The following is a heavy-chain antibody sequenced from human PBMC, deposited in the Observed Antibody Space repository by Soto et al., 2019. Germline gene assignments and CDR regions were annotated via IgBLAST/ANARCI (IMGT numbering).Heavy chain of an antibody. CDR2: IYPGDSET. CDR1: GYDFARTW. Sequence: PGESLKISCKASGYDFARTWIGWVRQLPGKGLDWLGIIYPGDSETRYSPSFRDQVTFSVDMSISTAYLQWSSLKTSDIAIYYCARLVGAYDSYFDHWGQGTRVTVSS. V-gene: IGHV5-51*01. CDR3: ARLVGAYDSYFDH. J-gene: IGHJ4*02. D-gene: IGHD5-12*01.